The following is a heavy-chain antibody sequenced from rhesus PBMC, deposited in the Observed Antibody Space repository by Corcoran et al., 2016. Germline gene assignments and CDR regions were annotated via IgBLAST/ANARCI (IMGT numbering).Heavy chain of an antibody. Sequence: EVQLVQSGAEVKKPGASGKIPCKASGYTFTDYYLHWVRQAPGKGLAWSGRAGQEQGEAKHARKFQDRDTIPAHPSTDSAYIRLSSLSSADPAMYYCATALAAAAAFDYGGQGVLVTVSS. V-gene: IGHV1-111*02. CDR2: AGQEQGEA. D-gene: IGHD6-31*01. CDR3: ATALAAAAAFDY. CDR1: GYTFTDYY. J-gene: IGHJ4*01.